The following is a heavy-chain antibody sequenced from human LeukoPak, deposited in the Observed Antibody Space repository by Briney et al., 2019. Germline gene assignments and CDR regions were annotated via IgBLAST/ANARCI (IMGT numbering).Heavy chain of an antibody. CDR1: GFTFSSYS. CDR3: ARDSSYYYDSSGYYSGVY. J-gene: IGHJ4*02. Sequence: PGGSLRLSCAASGFTFSSYSMNWVRQAPGKGLEWVSYISSRSSTTYYADSVKGRFTISRDNAKNSLYLQMNSLRAEDTAVYYCARDSSYYYDSSGYYSGVYWGQGTLVTVSS. D-gene: IGHD3-22*01. V-gene: IGHV3-48*01. CDR2: ISSRSSTT.